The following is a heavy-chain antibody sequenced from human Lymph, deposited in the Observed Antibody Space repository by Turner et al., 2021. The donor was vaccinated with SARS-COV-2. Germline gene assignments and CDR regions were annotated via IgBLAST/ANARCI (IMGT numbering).Heavy chain of an antibody. D-gene: IGHD1-1*01. J-gene: IGHJ6*02. CDR3: ARHQGSTSGYDYGMNV. CDR2: FYKIGST. CDR1: GGSISSTS. V-gene: IGHV4-59*08. Sequence: QVQLQESGPGLVRPSETLSLTCTVSGGSISSTSWSWIRQSPGRGLEWIGYFYKIGSTDYNPTLRSRVTISVDTSKNQLSLNLISVTAADTAVYYCARHQGSTSGYDYGMNVWGQGTAVIVSS.